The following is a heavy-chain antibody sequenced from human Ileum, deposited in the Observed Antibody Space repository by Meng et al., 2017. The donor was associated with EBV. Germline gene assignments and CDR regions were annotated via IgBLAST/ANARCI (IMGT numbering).Heavy chain of an antibody. Sequence: QVHLVQSGAEVKKPGSSVKVSCTASGDTFNTFAVNWMRQAPGQGLEWMGTIVPLFGKTNYARKFQGRVTITADASAKTVYMELTSVRYEDTAVFFRAVSTMTGSWLDPWGQGTLVTVSS. CDR1: GDTFNTFA. CDR3: AVSTMTGSWLDP. J-gene: IGHJ5*02. D-gene: IGHD3-3*01. CDR2: IVPLFGKT. V-gene: IGHV1-69*15.